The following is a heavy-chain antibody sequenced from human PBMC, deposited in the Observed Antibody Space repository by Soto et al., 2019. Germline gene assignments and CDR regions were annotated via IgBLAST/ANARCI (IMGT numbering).Heavy chain of an antibody. J-gene: IGHJ4*02. CDR1: GFTVNNKF. CDR3: ARGSDPYDSSGYYWF. CDR2: ISGSGGST. D-gene: IGHD3-22*01. Sequence: PGGSLRLSCAASGFTVNNKFMNWVRQAPGKGLEWVSAISGSGGSTYYADSVKGRFTISRDNSKNTLYLQMNSLRAEDTAVYYCARGSDPYDSSGYYWFGGQGTLVTVSS. V-gene: IGHV3-23*01.